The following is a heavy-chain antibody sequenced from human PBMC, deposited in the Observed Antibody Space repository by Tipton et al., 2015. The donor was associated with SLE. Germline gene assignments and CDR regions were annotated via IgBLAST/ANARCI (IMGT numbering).Heavy chain of an antibody. Sequence: TLSLTCTVSGASISSSGYYWGWVRQSPGRGLEWIATITYGGSTLCNPSLKSRVTMSVETSKNQFSLKVNSVTAADTAVYYCARDLGQLGFPPHYYYGMDVWGQGTTVTVSS. J-gene: IGHJ6*02. CDR3: ARDLGQLGFPPHYYYGMDV. CDR2: ITYGGST. D-gene: IGHD3-16*01. V-gene: IGHV4-39*07. CDR1: GASISSSGYY.